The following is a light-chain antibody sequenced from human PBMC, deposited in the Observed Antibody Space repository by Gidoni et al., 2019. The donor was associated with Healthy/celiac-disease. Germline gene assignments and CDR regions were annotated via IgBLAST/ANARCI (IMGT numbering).Light chain of an antibody. CDR3: QQSYSTPT. J-gene: IGKJ4*01. V-gene: IGKV1-39*01. CDR2: AAS. CDR1: QSISSH. Sequence: DIQMTPSPSSLSASVGDRVTITCRASQSISSHLNWYQQRPGKAPKLLIYAASSLQRGVPSRFSGSGSGTDFTLTSSSLQPEDFATYYCQQSYSTPTFGGGTKVEIK.